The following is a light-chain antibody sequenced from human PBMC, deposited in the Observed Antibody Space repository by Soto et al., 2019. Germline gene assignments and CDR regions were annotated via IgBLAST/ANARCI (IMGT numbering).Light chain of an antibody. CDR2: GNS. V-gene: IGLV1-40*01. J-gene: IGLJ1*01. CDR3: QPYDSSLGVYV. CDR1: SSNIGAGYD. Sequence: QSVLTQPPSVSGAPGQRVTISCTGSSSNIGAGYDVHWYQQLPGTAPKLLIYGNSNRPSGVPDRFSGSKSGTSASLAITGLRAEDGADYSCQPYDSSLGVYVFGTGTKLPVL.